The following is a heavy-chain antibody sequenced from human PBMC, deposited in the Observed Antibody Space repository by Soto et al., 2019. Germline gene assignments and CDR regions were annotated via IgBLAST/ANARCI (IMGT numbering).Heavy chain of an antibody. CDR3: ARGTYYYDSSGSTNWFDP. Sequence: SETLSLTCTVSGGSISSGDYYWSWIRQPPGKGLEWIGYIYYSGSTYYNPSLKSRVTMSVDTSKNQFSLKLSSVTAADTAVYYCARGTYYYDSSGSTNWFDPWGQGTLVTVSS. CDR1: GGSISSGDYY. J-gene: IGHJ5*02. V-gene: IGHV4-30-4*01. CDR2: IYYSGST. D-gene: IGHD3-22*01.